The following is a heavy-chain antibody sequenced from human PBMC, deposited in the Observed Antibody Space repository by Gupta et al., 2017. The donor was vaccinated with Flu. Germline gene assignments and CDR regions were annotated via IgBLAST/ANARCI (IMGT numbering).Heavy chain of an antibody. D-gene: IGHD3-10*01. J-gene: IGHJ6*01. CDR2: IKSNSDGGTT. Sequence: RLSCGGSGFSFNNAWMTWVRQAPGKGLEWLGRIKSNSDGGTTDYAGHLKGRFTISRDDSKNTVFLQINGLETEDTGVYFCAKEFRGPDYYYYGMDVWGQGTTVAVSS. CDR1: GFSFNNAW. V-gene: IGHV3-15*01. CDR3: AKEFRGPDYYYYGMDV.